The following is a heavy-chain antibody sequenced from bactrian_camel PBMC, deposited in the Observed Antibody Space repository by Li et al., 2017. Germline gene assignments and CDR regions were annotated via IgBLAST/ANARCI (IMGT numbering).Heavy chain of an antibody. Sequence: HVQLVESGGGSVQARGSLRISCTASGVTDRRHCMGWFRQAPGKEREGVARIATGSGNTYYADSVKGRFTISQDNAKNTLYLQMNSLKTEDTAVYYCAACLTIQKQSRDFAYWGQGTQVTVS. V-gene: IGHV3S1*01. J-gene: IGHJ6*01. D-gene: IGHD1*01. CDR3: AACLTIQKQSRDFAY. CDR1: GVTDRRHC. CDR2: IATGSGNT.